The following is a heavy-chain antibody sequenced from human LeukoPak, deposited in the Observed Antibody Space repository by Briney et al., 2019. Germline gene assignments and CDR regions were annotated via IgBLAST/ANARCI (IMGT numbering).Heavy chain of an antibody. CDR3: AKDGDYYDSSGHWDY. CDR1: GFTFDDYA. D-gene: IGHD3-22*01. Sequence: GGSLRLSCAASGFTFDDYAMPWVRQAPGKGLEWVSGISWNSGSIGYADSVKGRFTISRDNAKNSLYLQMNSLRAEDTALYYCAKDGDYYDSSGHWDYWGQGTLVTVSS. V-gene: IGHV3-9*01. J-gene: IGHJ4*02. CDR2: ISWNSGSI.